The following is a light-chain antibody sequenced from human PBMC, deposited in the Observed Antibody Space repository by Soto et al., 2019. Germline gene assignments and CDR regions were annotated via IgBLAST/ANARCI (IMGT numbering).Light chain of an antibody. Sequence: EIVLTQSPGTLSLSPGEKATLSCRASQSVSSSYLAWYQQKPGQAPRPLIYGASSRATGIPDRFSGSGSGTDFTLTISRLEPEDFAVYYCQQYGSSPRTFGQGTKVHI. CDR2: GAS. CDR1: QSVSSSY. J-gene: IGKJ1*01. V-gene: IGKV3-20*01. CDR3: QQYGSSPRT.